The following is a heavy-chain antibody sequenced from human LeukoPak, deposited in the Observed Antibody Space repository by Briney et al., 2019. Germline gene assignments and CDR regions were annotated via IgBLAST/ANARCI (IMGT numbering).Heavy chain of an antibody. D-gene: IGHD6-19*01. CDR3: ARDGSGWFSDS. CDR1: GFTFNSYA. J-gene: IGHJ4*02. Sequence: GGSLRLSCAASGFTFNSYAMSWVRQAPGKGLEWVSAISGSGDYTYYADSVKGRVTISRDNSKNTLYLQMSSLRAEDTALYHCARDGSGWFSDSWGQGTLVTVSS. V-gene: IGHV3-23*01. CDR2: ISGSGDYT.